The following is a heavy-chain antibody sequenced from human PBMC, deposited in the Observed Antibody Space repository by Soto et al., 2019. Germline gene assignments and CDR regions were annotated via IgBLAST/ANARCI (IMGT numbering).Heavy chain of an antibody. Sequence: ASVKVSCKASGYTFTSYYMHWVRQAPGQGLEWMGIINPSGGSTSYAQKFQGRVTMSRDTSTSTVYMELSSLRSEDTAVYYCARDSRSGDSSGRLDYWGQGTLVTV. CDR1: GYTFTSYY. CDR3: ARDSRSGDSSGRLDY. CDR2: INPSGGST. D-gene: IGHD3-22*01. J-gene: IGHJ4*02. V-gene: IGHV1-46*01.